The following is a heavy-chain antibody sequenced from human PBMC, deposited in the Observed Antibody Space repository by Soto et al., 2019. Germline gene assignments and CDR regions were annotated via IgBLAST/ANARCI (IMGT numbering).Heavy chain of an antibody. J-gene: IGHJ5*02. V-gene: IGHV1-2*02. CDR2: INPNSGAT. Sequence: GASVKVSCKASGYTFTGYFIHWVRQAPGQGLEWMGWINPNSGATKYAQKFQGRVTMTGDTSISTAYMELTLLRSDDTAIYYCARGGGTILAPLPWGEGTLVTVSS. CDR1: GYTFTGYF. D-gene: IGHD3-3*01. CDR3: ARGGGTILAPLP.